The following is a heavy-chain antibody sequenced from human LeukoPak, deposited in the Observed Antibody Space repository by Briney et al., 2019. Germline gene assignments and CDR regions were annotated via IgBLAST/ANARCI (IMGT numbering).Heavy chain of an antibody. D-gene: IGHD3-3*01. J-gene: IGHJ4*02. CDR3: ARVRGVLRFLEWWDY. CDR2: ISSSGSTI. V-gene: IGHV3-11*04. CDR1: GFTFSDYY. Sequence: PGGSLRLSCAASGFTFSDYYMSWIRQAPGKGLEWVSYISSSGSTIYYADSVKGRFTISRDNAKNSLYLQMNSLRAEDTAVYYCARVRGVLRFLEWWDYWGQGTLVTVSS.